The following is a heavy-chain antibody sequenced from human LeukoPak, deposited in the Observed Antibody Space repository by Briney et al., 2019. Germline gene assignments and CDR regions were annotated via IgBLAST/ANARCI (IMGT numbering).Heavy chain of an antibody. Sequence: GSLRLSCAASGFTFSSYAMTWIRHPPGKGLEWIGYISSIGSTNYNPSLKSRVTITVDTSKKQFSLKMTSVTAADTAVYYCARDPTTVTKGFDVWGQGTMVTVSS. J-gene: IGHJ3*01. CDR2: ISSIGST. CDR1: GFTFSSYA. D-gene: IGHD4-17*01. CDR3: ARDPTTVTKGFDV. V-gene: IGHV4-59*01.